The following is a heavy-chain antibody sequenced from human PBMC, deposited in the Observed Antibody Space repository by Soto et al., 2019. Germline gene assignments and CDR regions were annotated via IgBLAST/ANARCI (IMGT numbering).Heavy chain of an antibody. D-gene: IGHD4-4*01. CDR3: VRGGSNYAS. J-gene: IGHJ5*02. V-gene: IGHV3-7*01. CDR1: GFTFSDSW. Sequence: VGSLRLSCTASGFTFSDSWMTWVRQAPGKGLEWVARIKPDESEKKYADSVKGRFSISRDNAKNSMYLQMDSLRGEDTAVYYCVRGGSNYASWGQGTLVTVSS. CDR2: IKPDESEK.